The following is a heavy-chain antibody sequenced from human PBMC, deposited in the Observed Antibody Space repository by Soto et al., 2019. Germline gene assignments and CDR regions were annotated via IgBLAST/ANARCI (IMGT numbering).Heavy chain of an antibody. V-gene: IGHV3-7*01. D-gene: IGHD3-9*01. CDR2: IKQDGSEK. Sequence: GGSLRLSCAASGFTFSSYWMSWVRQAPGKGLEWVANIKQDGSEKYYVDSVKGRFTISRDNAKNSLYLQMNSLRAEDTAVYYCARDRVDILTSHYFDYWGQGTLVTVSS. CDR3: ARDRVDILTSHYFDY. J-gene: IGHJ4*02. CDR1: GFTFSSYW.